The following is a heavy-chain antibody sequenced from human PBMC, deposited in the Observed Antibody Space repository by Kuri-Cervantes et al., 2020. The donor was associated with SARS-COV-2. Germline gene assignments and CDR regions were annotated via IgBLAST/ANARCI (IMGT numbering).Heavy chain of an antibody. CDR3: AREYSGYDSSWSDP. CDR2: IWYDGSNK. J-gene: IGHJ5*02. Sequence: GGSLRLSCAASGFTFSSYGMHWVRQAPGKGLEWVAVIWYDGSNKYYADSVKGRFTISRDNSKNTLYLQMNSLRAEDTAVYYCAREYSGYDSSWSDPWGQGTLVTVSS. V-gene: IGHV3-33*01. D-gene: IGHD5-12*01. CDR1: GFTFSSYG.